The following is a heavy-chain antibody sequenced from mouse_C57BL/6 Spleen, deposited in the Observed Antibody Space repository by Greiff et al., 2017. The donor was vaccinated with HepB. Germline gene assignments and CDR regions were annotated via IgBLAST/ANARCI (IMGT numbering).Heavy chain of an antibody. CDR1: GYAFTNYL. Sequence: QVQLQQSGAELVRPGTSVKVSCKASGYAFTNYLIEWVKQRPGQGLEWIGVINPGSGGTNYNEKFKGKATLTADKSSSTAYMQLSSLTSEDSAVYCCARSGAYSSFDYWGQGTTLTVSS. J-gene: IGHJ2*01. D-gene: IGHD1-1*01. CDR2: INPGSGGT. CDR3: ARSGAYSSFDY. V-gene: IGHV1-54*01.